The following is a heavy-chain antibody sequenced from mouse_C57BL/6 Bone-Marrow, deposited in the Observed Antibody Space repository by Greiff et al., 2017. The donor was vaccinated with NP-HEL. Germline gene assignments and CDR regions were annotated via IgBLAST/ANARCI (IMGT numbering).Heavy chain of an antibody. J-gene: IGHJ2*01. CDR3: ARGVTTKVYFDY. CDR2: IYPGSGNT. CDR1: GYTFTDYY. V-gene: IGHV1-76*01. D-gene: IGHD2-2*01. Sequence: LVESGAELVRPGASVKLSCKASGYTFTDYYINWVKQRPGQGLEWIARIYPGSGNTYYNEKFKGKATLTAEKSSSTAYMQLSSLTSEDSAVYFCARGVTTKVYFDYWGQGTTLTVSS.